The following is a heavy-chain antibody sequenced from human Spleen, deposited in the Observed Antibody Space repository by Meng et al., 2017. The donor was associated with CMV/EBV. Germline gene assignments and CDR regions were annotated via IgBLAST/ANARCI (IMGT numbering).Heavy chain of an antibody. D-gene: IGHD4-17*01. J-gene: IGHJ4*02. CDR1: GGSSSSSSYY. CDR2: IYYSGST. Sequence: QLQVQESGPGLVKHSETLSLTCTVSGGSSSSSSYYWGWIRQPPGKGLEWIGSIYYSGSTYYNPSLKSRVTISVDTSKNQFSLKLSSVTAADTAVYYCARGRYFTTTLDYWGQGTLVTVSS. V-gene: IGHV4-39*07. CDR3: ARGRYFTTTLDY.